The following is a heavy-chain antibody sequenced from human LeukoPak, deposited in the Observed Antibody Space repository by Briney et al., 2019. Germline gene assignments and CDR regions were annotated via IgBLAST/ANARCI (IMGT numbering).Heavy chain of an antibody. J-gene: IGHJ6*04. Sequence: GGSLRLSCAASGFTFSSYGMHWVRQAPGKGLEWVAVIWYDGSNKYYADSVKGRFTISRDNSKNTLYLQMNSLRAEDTAVYYCAKRGYYYGMDVWGKGTTVTVSS. V-gene: IGHV3-33*06. CDR2: IWYDGSNK. CDR3: AKRGYYYGMDV. CDR1: GFTFSSYG.